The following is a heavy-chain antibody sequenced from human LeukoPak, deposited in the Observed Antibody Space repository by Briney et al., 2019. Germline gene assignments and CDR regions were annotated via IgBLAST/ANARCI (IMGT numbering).Heavy chain of an antibody. CDR2: MNPNSGNT. D-gene: IGHD6-13*01. CDR1: GYTFTGYY. CDR3: AGIAAAGNRNFDY. Sequence: GASVKVSCKASGYTFTGYYMHWVRQATGQGLEWMGWMNPNSGNTGYAQKFQGRVTMTRNTSISTAYMELSSLRSEDTAVYYCAGIAAAGNRNFDYWGQGTLVTVSS. J-gene: IGHJ4*02. V-gene: IGHV1-8*02.